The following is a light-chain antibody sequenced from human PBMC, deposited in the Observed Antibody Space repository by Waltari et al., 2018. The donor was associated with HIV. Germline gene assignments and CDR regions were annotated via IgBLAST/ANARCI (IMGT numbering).Light chain of an antibody. CDR1: QTISSY. V-gene: IGKV1-39*01. CDR2: GAS. Sequence: DIQMTQSPSSLSASVGDRVTITCRASQTISSYLNWYQQKPGKAPMLLSYGASTLHSGVPSRFSGSGSGTDFTLTISSQQPEDFATYYCQQSYSTPRTFGQGTKLEIK. CDR3: QQSYSTPRT. J-gene: IGKJ2*01.